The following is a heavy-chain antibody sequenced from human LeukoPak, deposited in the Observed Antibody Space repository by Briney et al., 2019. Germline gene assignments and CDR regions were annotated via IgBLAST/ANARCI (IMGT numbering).Heavy chain of an antibody. CDR1: GFTFSSYA. CDR3: AKVGTTVTTYYYYYMDV. D-gene: IGHD4-17*01. CDR2: SSGSGSST. Sequence: PGGSLRLSCAASGFTFSSYAMSWVRPAPGKGLEWVSASSGSGSSTYCADSVKGRSTISRDNSRNTLYLQMNSLRAEDTAVYYCAKVGTTVTTYYYYYMDVWGKGTTVTVSS. V-gene: IGHV3-23*01. J-gene: IGHJ6*03.